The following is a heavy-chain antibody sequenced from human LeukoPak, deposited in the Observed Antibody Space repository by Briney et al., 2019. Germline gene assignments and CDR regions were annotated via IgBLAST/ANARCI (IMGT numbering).Heavy chain of an antibody. Sequence: SETLSLTCAVSGYSISSGYYWGWIRQPPGKGLEWIGSIYHSGSTYYNPSLKSRVTISVDTSKNQFSLKLSSVTAADTAVYYCARVRVLLLFRESSTLPYFNYWGQGTLVTVSS. D-gene: IGHD3-10*01. V-gene: IGHV4-38-2*01. J-gene: IGHJ4*02. CDR1: GYSISSGYY. CDR3: ARVRVLLLFRESSTLPYFNY. CDR2: IYHSGST.